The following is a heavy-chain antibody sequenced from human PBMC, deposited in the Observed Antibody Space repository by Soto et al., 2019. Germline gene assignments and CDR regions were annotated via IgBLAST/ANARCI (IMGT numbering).Heavy chain of an antibody. V-gene: IGHV3-21*04. CDR2: ISNRGSYI. CDR3: VKDISGAYSGPNYDA. D-gene: IGHD1-26*01. J-gene: IGHJ4*02. Sequence: GGSLRLSCIASGFTFSSYSMKWVRQAPGKGLEWVSSISNRGSYIYYADSVKGRFSISRDNGKYALYLQMTSLRPEDTALYYCVKDISGAYSGPNYDAWGQGTLVTVSS. CDR1: GFTFSSYS.